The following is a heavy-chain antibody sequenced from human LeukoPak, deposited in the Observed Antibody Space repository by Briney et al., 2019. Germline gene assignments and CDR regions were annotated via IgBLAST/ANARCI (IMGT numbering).Heavy chain of an antibody. CDR3: ARGASVVAGSDDAFDI. V-gene: IGHV3-21*01. CDR1: GFTFSRNS. D-gene: IGHD6-19*01. Sequence: PGGSLRLSCAASGFTFSRNSMNWVRQAPGKGLEWVSSISSSSIYIYYADSVKGRFTISRDNAKNSLYLQMNSLRAEDTAVYYCARGASVVAGSDDAFDIWGQGTMVTVSS. J-gene: IGHJ3*02. CDR2: ISSSSIYI.